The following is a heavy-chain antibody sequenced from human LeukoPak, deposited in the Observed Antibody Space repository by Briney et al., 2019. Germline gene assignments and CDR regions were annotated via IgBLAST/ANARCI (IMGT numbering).Heavy chain of an antibody. Sequence: GGSLRLSCAASGFTFSSYSMNWVRQAPGKGLEWVANIKQDGSQKYYVDSVKGRFTISRDNAKNSLYLQMDSLRAEDTAVYYCATDGVAFDYWGQGTLVTVSS. CDR3: ATDGVAFDY. D-gene: IGHD3-10*01. J-gene: IGHJ4*02. CDR1: GFTFSSYS. CDR2: IKQDGSQK. V-gene: IGHV3-7*01.